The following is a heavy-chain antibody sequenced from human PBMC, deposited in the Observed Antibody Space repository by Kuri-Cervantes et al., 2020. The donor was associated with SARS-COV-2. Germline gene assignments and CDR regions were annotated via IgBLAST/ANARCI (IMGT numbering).Heavy chain of an antibody. V-gene: IGHV3-21*01. CDR2: ISSSSSYI. CDR1: GFTFGSYS. CDR3: VRDGDHWNFDY. D-gene: IGHD1-1*01. Sequence: GESLKISCAASGFTFGSYSMNWVRQAPGKGLEWVSSISSSSSYIYYADSVKGRFTLSRDNAKNMLFLQMNSLRAEDTAVYYCVRDGDHWNFDYWGQGTLVTVSS. J-gene: IGHJ4*02.